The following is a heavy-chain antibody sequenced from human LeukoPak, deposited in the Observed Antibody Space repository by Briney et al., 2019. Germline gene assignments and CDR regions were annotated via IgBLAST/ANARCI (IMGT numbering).Heavy chain of an antibody. CDR1: GFTFTSSA. D-gene: IGHD2-2*01. J-gene: IGHJ3*02. CDR3: VVVPAVGDAFDI. V-gene: IGHV1-58*02. CDR2: IVVGSGNT. Sequence: SVKVSCKASGFTFTSSAMQWVRQARGQRLEWIGWIVVGSGNTNYAQKFQERVTITRDMSTGTAYMELSSLRSEDTAVYYCVVVPAVGDAFDIWGQGTMVTVSS.